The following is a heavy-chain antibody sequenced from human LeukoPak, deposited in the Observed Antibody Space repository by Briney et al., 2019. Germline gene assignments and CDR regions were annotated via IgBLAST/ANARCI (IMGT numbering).Heavy chain of an antibody. Sequence: PSETLSLTCTVSGGSISSYYWSWIRQPPGKGLEWIGYIYYSGSTNYNPSLKSRVTISVDTSKNQFSLKLSSVTAADTAVYYCARDVGYYDSSGYYPSNWFDPWGQGTLVTVSS. D-gene: IGHD3-22*01. CDR2: IYYSGST. CDR1: GGSISSYY. V-gene: IGHV4-59*01. CDR3: ARDVGYYDSSGYYPSNWFDP. J-gene: IGHJ5*02.